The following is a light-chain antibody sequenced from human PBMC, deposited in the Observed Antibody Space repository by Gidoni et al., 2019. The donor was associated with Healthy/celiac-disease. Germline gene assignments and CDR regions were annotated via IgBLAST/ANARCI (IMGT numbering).Light chain of an antibody. CDR3: QQYNNWPPDT. J-gene: IGKJ1*01. CDR1: QRVSSN. V-gene: IGKV3-15*01. Sequence: EIVMTQSPATLSVSPGERATLSCRASQRVSSNLAWYQQKPGQAPRLLIYGASTRATGIPARFSGSGSGTEFTLTISSLQSEDFAVYYCQQYNNWPPDTFGQGTKVEIK. CDR2: GAS.